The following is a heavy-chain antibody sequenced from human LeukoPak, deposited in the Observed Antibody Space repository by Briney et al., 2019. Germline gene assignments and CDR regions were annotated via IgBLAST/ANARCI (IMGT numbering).Heavy chain of an antibody. CDR1: GYTFTDYY. CDR2: INPSGGST. V-gene: IGHV1-46*01. J-gene: IGHJ6*02. D-gene: IGHD1-26*01. Sequence: ASVKVSCKPSGYTFTDYYLLWVRQAPGQGLEWMGIINPSGGSTSYAQKFQGRVTMTRDTSTSTVYMELSSLRSEDTAVYYCASHEWELSLGDYYYGMDAWGQGTTVTVSS. CDR3: ASHEWELSLGDYYYGMDA.